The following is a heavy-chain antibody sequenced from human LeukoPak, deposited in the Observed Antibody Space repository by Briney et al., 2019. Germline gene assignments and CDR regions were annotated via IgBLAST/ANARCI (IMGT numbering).Heavy chain of an antibody. CDR2: IYTSGST. D-gene: IGHD3-22*01. V-gene: IGHV4-4*07. Sequence: SETLSLTCTVSGGSISSYYWSWIRQPAGKGLEWIGRIYTSGSTNYNPSLKSRVAMSVDTSKNQFSLKLSSVTAADTAVYYCARVVYYDSKVNWFDPWGQGTLVTVSS. CDR1: GGSISSYY. J-gene: IGHJ5*02. CDR3: ARVVYYDSKVNWFDP.